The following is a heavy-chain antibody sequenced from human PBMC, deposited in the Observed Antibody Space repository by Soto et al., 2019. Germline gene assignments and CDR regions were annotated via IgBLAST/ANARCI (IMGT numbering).Heavy chain of an antibody. CDR3: VRDSAYAFDM. CDR2: IRSDSSGK. Sequence: GGSLRPSCAASGFTFRSEPLNWVRQAPGKGLEWVSNIRSDSSGKFYADSVKGRFTISRDNAKNSLYLQMDGLRDEDTAMYYCVRDSAYAFDMWGQGTMVTVSS. J-gene: IGHJ3*02. CDR1: GFTFRSEP. V-gene: IGHV3-48*02.